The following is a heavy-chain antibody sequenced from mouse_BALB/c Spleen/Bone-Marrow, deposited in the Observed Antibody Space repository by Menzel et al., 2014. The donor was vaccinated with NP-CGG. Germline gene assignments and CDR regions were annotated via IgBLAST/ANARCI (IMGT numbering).Heavy chain of an antibody. J-gene: IGHJ3*01. Sequence: EVKLMESGGGLVQPGGSLKLSCAASGFTFSNYGMSWVRQTPDKRLEMIATKNVNGDTTYHPDSVKGRFTISRDNVKNTLYLQMSSLKSEDTAMYYCATAFSSSSCFAYWGQGTLVTVSA. CDR3: ATAFSSSSCFAY. CDR1: GFTFSNYG. V-gene: IGHV5-6-3*01. CDR2: KNVNGDTT.